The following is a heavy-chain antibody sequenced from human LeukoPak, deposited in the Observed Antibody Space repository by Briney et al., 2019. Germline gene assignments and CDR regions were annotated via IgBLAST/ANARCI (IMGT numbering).Heavy chain of an antibody. V-gene: IGHV4-59*01. Sequence: SETLSLTCTVSGGSISSYYWSWIRQPPGKGLEWIGYIYYSGSTNYNPSLKSRVTISVDTSKNQFSLKLSSVTAADTAVYFCARSHVSSSWYPGDSWGQGTLVTVSS. D-gene: IGHD6-13*01. J-gene: IGHJ4*02. CDR2: IYYSGST. CDR3: ARSHVSSSWYPGDS. CDR1: GGSISSYY.